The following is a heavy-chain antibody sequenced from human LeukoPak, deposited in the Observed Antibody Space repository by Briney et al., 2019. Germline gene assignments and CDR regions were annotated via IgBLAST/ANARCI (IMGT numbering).Heavy chain of an antibody. CDR3: ARGRYGDRSFDY. Sequence: PSETLSLTCAVYGGSFSGYYWSWIRQPPGKGLEWIGEINHSGSTNYNPSLKSRVTISVDTSKNQFSLKLSSVTAADTAVYYCARGRYGDRSFDYWGQGTLVTVSS. V-gene: IGHV4-34*01. CDR2: INHSGST. D-gene: IGHD4-17*01. CDR1: GGSFSGYY. J-gene: IGHJ4*02.